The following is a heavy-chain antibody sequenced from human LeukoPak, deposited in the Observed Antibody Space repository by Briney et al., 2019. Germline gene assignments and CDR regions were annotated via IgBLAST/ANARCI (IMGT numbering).Heavy chain of an antibody. V-gene: IGHV3-23*01. CDR2: ISGSGGST. J-gene: IGHJ6*02. CDR1: GFTFSSYA. CDR3: AKEGDIVLMVYATPGYGMDV. D-gene: IGHD2-8*01. Sequence: GGSLRLSCAASGFTFSSYAMSWVRQAPGKGLEWVSAISGSGGSTDYADSVKGRFTISRDNSKNTLYLQMNSLRAEDTAVYYCAKEGDIVLMVYATPGYGMDVWGQGTTVTVSS.